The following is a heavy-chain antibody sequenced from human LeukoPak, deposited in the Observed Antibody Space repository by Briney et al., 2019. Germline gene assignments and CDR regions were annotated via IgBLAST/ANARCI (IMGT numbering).Heavy chain of an antibody. CDR2: MNPNSGNT. J-gene: IGHJ4*02. CDR3: ARGRKWLRYSDY. D-gene: IGHD5-12*01. Sequence: GASVKVSCKASGYTFTSYDINWVRQATGQGLEWMGWMNPNSGNTGYAQKFQGRVTMTRNTSISTAYMELSSLRSEDTAVYYCARGRKWLRYSDYWGQGTLVTVSS. CDR1: GYTFTSYD. V-gene: IGHV1-8*01.